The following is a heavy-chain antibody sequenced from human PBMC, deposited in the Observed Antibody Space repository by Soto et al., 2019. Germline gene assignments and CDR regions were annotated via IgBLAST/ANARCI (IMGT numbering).Heavy chain of an antibody. Sequence: GGSLRLSCAASGFTVSSNYMSWVRQAPGKGLEWVSVIYSGGSTYYADSVKGRFTIPRDNSKNTLYLQMNSLRAEDQAEYYGARHQHLLAARPYSYCMDVWGQGTTVTVSS. CDR1: GFTVSSNY. D-gene: IGHD6-6*01. J-gene: IGHJ6*02. CDR2: IYSGGST. V-gene: IGHV3-53*01. CDR3: ARHQHLLAARPYSYCMDV.